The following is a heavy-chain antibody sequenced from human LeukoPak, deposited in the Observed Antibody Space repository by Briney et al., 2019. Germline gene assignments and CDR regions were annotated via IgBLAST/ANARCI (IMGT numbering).Heavy chain of an antibody. CDR3: ARDLYYDILTGYRLGVYYYYMDV. J-gene: IGHJ6*03. V-gene: IGHV4-38-2*02. CDR2: IFHTGST. CDR1: GYSISSDYY. Sequence: SETLSLTCTVSGYSISSDYYWGWIRQPPGKGLEWIGSIFHTGSTYYNPSLKSRVTISVDTSKNQFSLKLSSVTAADTAVYYCARDLYYDILTGYRLGVYYYYMDVWGKGTTVTISS. D-gene: IGHD3-9*01.